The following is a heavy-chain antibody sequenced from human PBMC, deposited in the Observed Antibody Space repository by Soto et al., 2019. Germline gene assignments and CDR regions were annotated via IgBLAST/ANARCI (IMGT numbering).Heavy chain of an antibody. J-gene: IGHJ6*02. CDR3: ARHVPASGYDYGMDV. Sequence: QVQLVQSGAEVKKPGSSVKVSCKASGGTFSSYAISWVRQAPGQGLEWMGGIIPIFGTANYAQKFQGRVTVTADESTSTAYRELSSLRSEDTAVYYCARHVPASGYDYGMDVWGQGPTVTVSS. CDR1: GGTFSSYA. V-gene: IGHV1-69*12. D-gene: IGHD2-2*01. CDR2: IIPIFGTA.